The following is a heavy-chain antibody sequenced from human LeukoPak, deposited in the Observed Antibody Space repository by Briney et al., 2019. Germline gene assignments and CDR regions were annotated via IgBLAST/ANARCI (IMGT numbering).Heavy chain of an antibody. J-gene: IGHJ4*02. Sequence: ASVKVSCKTSGYTFTNYGVSWVRQAPGQGLEWMGWISVYNVNTNYAQKFQGRVTMTRDTSTNTVYIELTSLTSDGTAVYFCARDEIFGVGTHFDYWGQGTLVIVSS. CDR2: ISVYNVNT. V-gene: IGHV1-18*01. CDR1: GYTFTNYG. D-gene: IGHD3-3*01. CDR3: ARDEIFGVGTHFDY.